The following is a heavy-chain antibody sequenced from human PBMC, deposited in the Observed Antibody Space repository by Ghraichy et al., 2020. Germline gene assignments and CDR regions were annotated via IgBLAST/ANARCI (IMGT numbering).Heavy chain of an antibody. CDR3: AKGEDGSPDS. V-gene: IGHV3-30*18. D-gene: IGHD1-26*01. CDR1: GFTFSRYG. J-gene: IGHJ4*02. CDR2: ISSDEKTK. Sequence: GESLNISCAVSGFTFSRYGMRWVRQAPGKGLEWVALISSDEKTKYYADSVKGRFSISRDNSKNTLLLQMNSLRAEDTAMYFCAKGEDGSPDSWGQGTLVIISS.